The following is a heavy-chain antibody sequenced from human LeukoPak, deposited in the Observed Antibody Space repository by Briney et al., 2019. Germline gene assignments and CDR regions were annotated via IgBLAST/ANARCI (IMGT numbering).Heavy chain of an antibody. J-gene: IGHJ4*02. Sequence: GGSLRPSCATSEITFSSYAMSWVRQAPGKGLEWVSAISGSGGRTYYADSVKGRFTISRDNSKNTLYLQMNSLRAEDTAVYYCAKARVVVAATISFDYWGQGTLVTVSS. CDR3: AKARVVVAATISFDY. CDR1: EITFSSYA. V-gene: IGHV3-23*01. CDR2: ISGSGGRT. D-gene: IGHD2-15*01.